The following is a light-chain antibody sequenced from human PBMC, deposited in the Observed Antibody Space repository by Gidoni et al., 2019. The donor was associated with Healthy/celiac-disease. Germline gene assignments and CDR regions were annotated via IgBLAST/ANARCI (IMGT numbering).Light chain of an antibody. CDR1: SLRSYY. J-gene: IGLJ1*01. V-gene: IGLV3-19*01. CDR3: NSRDSSGNHYV. Sequence: SSELTQDPAVSVAWGQTVRITCQGDSLRSYYASWYQQKPGQAPVLVIYGKNNRPSGIPDRFSGSSSGNTVSLTITGAQAEDEADYYCNSRDSSGNHYVFGTGTKVTVL. CDR2: GKN.